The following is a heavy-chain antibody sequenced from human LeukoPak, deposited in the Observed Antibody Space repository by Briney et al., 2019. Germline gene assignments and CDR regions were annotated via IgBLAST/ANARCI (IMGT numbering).Heavy chain of an antibody. J-gene: IGHJ4*02. CDR3: ARVPAQYYFDF. CDR1: GGSATAYY. Sequence: SETLSLTCTVSGGSATAYYWSWIRQPPGKTLEWIGYVYHSGSTDYNPSLKSRVSMSIDTSKNQFSLRLRSVTAADTAIYYCARVPAQYYFDFWGQGALVTVSS. D-gene: IGHD2/OR15-2a*01. CDR2: VYHSGST. V-gene: IGHV4-59*02.